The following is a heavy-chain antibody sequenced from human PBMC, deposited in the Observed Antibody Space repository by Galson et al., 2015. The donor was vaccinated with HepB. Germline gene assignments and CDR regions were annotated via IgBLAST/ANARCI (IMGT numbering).Heavy chain of an antibody. D-gene: IGHD3-10*01. J-gene: IGHJ4*02. CDR3: AREPYYGSGPLYHFDY. Sequence: ETLSLTCTVSGDSISNNIYYWDWIRQPPGKGLEWIGNIYYSGNTYSNPSLKSRITISIDTSKNEFSLKLSSVTAADTALYYCAREPYYGSGPLYHFDYWGQGILVTVSS. CDR2: IYYSGNT. CDR1: GDSISNNIYY. V-gene: IGHV4-39*07.